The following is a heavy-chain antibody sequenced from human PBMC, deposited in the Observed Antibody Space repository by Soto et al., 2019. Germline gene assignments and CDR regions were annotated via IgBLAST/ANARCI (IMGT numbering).Heavy chain of an antibody. Sequence: QVQLQESGPGLVKPSETLSLTCTVSGGSISSYYWSWIRQPPGKGLEWIGYIYYSGCTNYNPSLKSRVTISVDTSKNQFSLKLSSVTAADTAVYYCARDGTHGAFDIWGQGTMVTVSS. CDR3: ARDGTHGAFDI. D-gene: IGHD1-1*01. J-gene: IGHJ3*02. CDR1: GGSISSYY. V-gene: IGHV4-59*01. CDR2: IYYSGCT.